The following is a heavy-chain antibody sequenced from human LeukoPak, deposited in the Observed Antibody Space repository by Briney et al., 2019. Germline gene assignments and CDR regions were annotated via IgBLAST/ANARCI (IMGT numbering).Heavy chain of an antibody. Sequence: GGSLRLSCAASGFTFSSYAMSWVRQAPGKGLEWVSAISGSGGSTYYADSVKGRFTISRDNSKNTLYLQMNSLRAEDTAVYYCAKPINRIGYCSSTSCELIPFDYWGQGTLVTVSS. J-gene: IGHJ4*02. CDR1: GFTFSSYA. CDR3: AKPINRIGYCSSTSCELIPFDY. CDR2: ISGSGGST. D-gene: IGHD2-2*01. V-gene: IGHV3-23*01.